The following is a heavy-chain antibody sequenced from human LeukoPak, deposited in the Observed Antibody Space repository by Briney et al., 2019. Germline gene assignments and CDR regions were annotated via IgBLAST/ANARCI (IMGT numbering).Heavy chain of an antibody. CDR2: IRYDGSNK. V-gene: IGHV3-30*02. CDR3: AKVKRVRGVSPPDY. CDR1: GFTLSSYG. D-gene: IGHD3-10*01. J-gene: IGHJ4*02. Sequence: GGSLRLSCAASGFTLSSYGMHWVRQAPGKGLEWVAFIRYDGSNKYYADSVKGRFTISRDNSKNTLYLQMNSLRAEDTAVYYCAKVKRVRGVSPPDYWGQGTLVTVSS.